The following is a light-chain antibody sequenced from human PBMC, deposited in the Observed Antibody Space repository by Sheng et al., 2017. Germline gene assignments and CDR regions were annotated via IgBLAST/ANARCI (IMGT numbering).Light chain of an antibody. CDR2: QDS. J-gene: IGLJ3*02. V-gene: IGLV3-1*01. CDR3: QVWDSSSDHLWV. Sequence: SYDLTQPPSLSVSPGQTATITCSGDGLGDKYAFWYQRKPGQSPVLVIYQDSKRPSEIPERFSGSNSGNTATLTISRVEAGDEADYYCQVWDSSSDHLWVFGGGTKLTVL. CDR1: GLGDKY.